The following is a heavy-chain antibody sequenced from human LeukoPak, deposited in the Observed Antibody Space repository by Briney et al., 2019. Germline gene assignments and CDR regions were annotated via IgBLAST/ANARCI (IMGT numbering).Heavy chain of an antibody. V-gene: IGHV4-31*03. D-gene: IGHD3-10*01. J-gene: IGHJ4*02. CDR3: ARGRGGDYYGSGSYCDY. CDR1: GGSISSGGYY. Sequence: PSETLSLTCTVSGGSISSGGYYWSWIRQHPGKGLEWIGYIYYSGSTYYNPSLKSRVTISVDTSKNQFSLKLSSVTAADTAVFHCARGRGGDYYGSGSYCDYWGQGTLVTVSS. CDR2: IYYSGST.